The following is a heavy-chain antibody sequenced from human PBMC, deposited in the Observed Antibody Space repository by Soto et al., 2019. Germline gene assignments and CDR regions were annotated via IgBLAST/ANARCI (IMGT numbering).Heavy chain of an antibody. CDR2: TYSGGNT. CDR1: GFTFSSYG. CDR3: ARAPMSPL. D-gene: IGHD3-22*01. V-gene: IGHV3-53*01. Sequence: GGSLRLSCAASGFTFSSYGMHWVRQAPGKGLEWVSVTYSGGNTFYADSVRGRFTISRDSSKNTLYLQMNSLKDEDTAIYYCARAPMSPLWGQGTLVTVSS. J-gene: IGHJ4*02.